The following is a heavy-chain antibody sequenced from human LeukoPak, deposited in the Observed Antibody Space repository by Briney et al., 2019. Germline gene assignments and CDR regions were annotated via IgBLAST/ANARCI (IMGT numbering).Heavy chain of an antibody. CDR1: GGSISSSNW. D-gene: IGHD6-13*01. CDR3: ARLKCSGSWPRTLGGYFDY. Sequence: PSETLSLTCAVSGGSISSSNWWSWVRQPPGKGLEWIGEIYHSGSTNYNPSLKSRVTISVDKSKNQFSLKLSSVTAADTAVYYCARLKCSGSWPRTLGGYFDYWGQGTLVTVSS. CDR2: IYHSGST. V-gene: IGHV4-4*02. J-gene: IGHJ4*02.